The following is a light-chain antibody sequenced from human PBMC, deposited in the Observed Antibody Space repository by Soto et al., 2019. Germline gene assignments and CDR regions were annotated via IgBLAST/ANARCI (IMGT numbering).Light chain of an antibody. Sequence: IVLTQSPGTLSLSPGARATLSCRASQSVSSSYLAWYQQNPGQAPRLLIYGASTRATGIPDRFSVDVSVTHLTINIGRLQAEDGAMYYGQQYGSSPITFGQGTRLEIK. J-gene: IGKJ5*01. CDR1: QSVSSSY. CDR2: GAS. CDR3: QQYGSSPIT. V-gene: IGKV3-20*01.